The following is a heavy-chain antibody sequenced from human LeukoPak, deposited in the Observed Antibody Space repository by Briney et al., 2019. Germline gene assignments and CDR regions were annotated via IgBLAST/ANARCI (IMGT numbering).Heavy chain of an antibody. J-gene: IGHJ4*02. Sequence: PGGSLRLSCAASGFTFSSYGMHWVRQAPGKGLEWVAVISYDGSNKYCADSVKGRFTISRDNSKNTLYLQMNSLRAEDTAVYYCAKELGDIVVVPAAMFWGGLDYWGQEPLVTVS. V-gene: IGHV3-30*18. CDR2: ISYDGSNK. D-gene: IGHD2-2*01. CDR3: AKELGDIVVVPAAMFWGGLDY. CDR1: GFTFSSYG.